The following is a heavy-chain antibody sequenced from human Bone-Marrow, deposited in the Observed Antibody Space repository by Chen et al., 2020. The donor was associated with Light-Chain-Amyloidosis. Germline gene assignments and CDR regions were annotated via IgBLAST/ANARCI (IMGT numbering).Heavy chain of an antibody. J-gene: IGHJ6*02. V-gene: IGHV1-69*01. CDR2: IIPIFGTA. D-gene: IGHD2-15*01. CDR1: GGTFSSYA. Sequence: QVQLVQSGAEVKKPGSSVKVSCKASGGTFSSYAISWVRQAPGQGLEWMGGIIPIFGTANYAQKFQGRVTITADESTGTAYMELSSLRSEDTAVYYCARGAYCSGGSCYSYYYYGMDVWGQGTTVTVSS. CDR3: ARGAYCSGGSCYSYYYYGMDV.